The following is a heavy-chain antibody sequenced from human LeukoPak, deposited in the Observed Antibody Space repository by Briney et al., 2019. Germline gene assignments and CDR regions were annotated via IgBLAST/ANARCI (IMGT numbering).Heavy chain of an antibody. CDR2: ISSTSDYI. Sequence: PGGSLRLSCAASGFAFTSYSMNWVRQAPGNGLYWLSSISSTSDYIYDADSVKGRFTISRDNAKNSVYLQMNGLRAEDTAVYYCARDSEEQLSLGAFGVWGQGTMVTVSS. J-gene: IGHJ3*01. CDR1: GFAFTSYS. V-gene: IGHV3-21*06. CDR3: ARDSEEQLSLGAFGV. D-gene: IGHD5-18*01.